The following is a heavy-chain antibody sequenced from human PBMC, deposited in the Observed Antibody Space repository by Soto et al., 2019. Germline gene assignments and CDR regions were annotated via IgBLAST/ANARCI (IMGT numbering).Heavy chain of an antibody. CDR1: GGTFSSYA. CDR2: IIPIFGTA. Sequence: QVQLVQSGAEVKKPGSSVKVSCKASGGTFSSYAISWVRQAPGQGLEWMGGIIPIFGTANYAQKFQGRVTITADKSTSTAYMELSSLRSEGTAVYYCARDPDYYDSSGYLYFDYWGQGTLVTVSS. J-gene: IGHJ4*02. D-gene: IGHD3-22*01. CDR3: ARDPDYYDSSGYLYFDY. V-gene: IGHV1-69*06.